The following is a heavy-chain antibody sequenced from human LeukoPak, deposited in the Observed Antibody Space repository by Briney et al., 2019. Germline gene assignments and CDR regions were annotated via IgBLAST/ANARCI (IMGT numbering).Heavy chain of an antibody. V-gene: IGHV1-2*04. Sequence: ASVKVSRKASGYTFTGYYMHWVRQAPGQGLEWMGWINPNSGGTNYAQKFQGWVTMTRDTSISTAYMELSRLRSDDTAVYYCARDRVSYGDPGYAFDIWGQGTMVTVSS. CDR2: INPNSGGT. J-gene: IGHJ3*02. CDR3: ARDRVSYGDPGYAFDI. D-gene: IGHD4-17*01. CDR1: GYTFTGYY.